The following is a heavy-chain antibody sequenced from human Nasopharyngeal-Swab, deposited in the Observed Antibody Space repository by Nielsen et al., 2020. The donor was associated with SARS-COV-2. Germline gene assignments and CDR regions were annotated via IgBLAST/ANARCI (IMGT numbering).Heavy chain of an antibody. V-gene: IGHV3-48*03. CDR3: ARGDSSGLPQAVYGMDV. CDR2: IGSFGSTI. J-gene: IGHJ6*01. Sequence: GGSLRLSCATSGLSLSSYEMNWVRQAPGKGLEWVSYIGSFGSTIYSDSVKGRITVSRDNAKNSLYLQMNSLRAEDTAVYYCARGDSSGLPQAVYGMDVWGQGTTVSVSS. D-gene: IGHD3-22*01. CDR1: GLSLSSYE.